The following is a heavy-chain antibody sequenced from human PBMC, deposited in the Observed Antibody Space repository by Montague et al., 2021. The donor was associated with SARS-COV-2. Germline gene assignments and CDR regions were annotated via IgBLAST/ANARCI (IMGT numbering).Heavy chain of an antibody. D-gene: IGHD1-1*01. J-gene: IGHJ4*02. V-gene: IGHV3-7*01. CDR2: ITPDGRGK. CDR1: GFRFGEYW. Sequence: SLRLSCAASGFRFGEYWVTWVRQAPGKGLEWVANITPDGRGKYSVDSVKGRFTISRDNAKNSLFLQMNSLRAEDTAVYYCARHNMQFFDFWGQGTLVTVSS. CDR3: ARHNMQFFDF.